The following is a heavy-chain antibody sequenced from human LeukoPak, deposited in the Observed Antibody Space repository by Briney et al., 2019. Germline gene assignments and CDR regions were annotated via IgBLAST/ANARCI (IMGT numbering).Heavy chain of an antibody. CDR1: GFTFSSYW. Sequence: GGSLRLSCAASGFTFSSYWMHWVRQAPGKGLVWVSRINSDGSSTSYADSVKGRFTISRDDSKNALYLQMNSLRAEDTAVYYCAGDRALRYFDLWGRGTQVTVSS. J-gene: IGHJ2*01. CDR3: AGDRALRYFDL. D-gene: IGHD3-3*02. CDR2: INSDGSST. V-gene: IGHV3-74*01.